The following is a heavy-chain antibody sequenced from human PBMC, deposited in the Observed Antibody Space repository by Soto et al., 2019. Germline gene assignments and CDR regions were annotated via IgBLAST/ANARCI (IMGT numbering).Heavy chain of an antibody. CDR3: AKDSFINLRGYDSY. CDR1: GFTFSTYA. Sequence: GGSLRLSCAASGFTFSTYAMIWVRQAPGKGLEWVSAISGSGDNTYYADSVKGRFTISRDNSKNTLYLQMSSLRAEDTAIYYCAKDSFINLRGYDSYWGQGTLVTVSS. D-gene: IGHD5-12*01. J-gene: IGHJ4*02. V-gene: IGHV3-23*01. CDR2: ISGSGDNT.